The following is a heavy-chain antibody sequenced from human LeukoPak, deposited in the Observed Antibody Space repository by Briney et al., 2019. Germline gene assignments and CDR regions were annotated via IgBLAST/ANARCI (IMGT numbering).Heavy chain of an antibody. CDR2: ISSSGTTI. CDR3: ARGLDDGYSYGLDY. CDR1: GFTFSSYE. V-gene: IGHV3-48*03. Sequence: GGSLRLSCAASGFTFSSYEMNWVRQAPGKGREWVADISSSGTTIHYADSMKGRFTISRDNAKNSLYLQMSSLRAEDPAVYDGARGLDDGYSYGLDYWGQGTLVTVPS. D-gene: IGHD5-18*01. J-gene: IGHJ4*02.